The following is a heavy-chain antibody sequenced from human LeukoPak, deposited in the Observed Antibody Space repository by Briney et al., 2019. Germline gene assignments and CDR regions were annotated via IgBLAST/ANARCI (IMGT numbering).Heavy chain of an antibody. D-gene: IGHD3-22*01. J-gene: IGHJ4*02. CDR3: ARDYAMMVDY. CDR2: IKEDGSDK. Sequence: GGSLRLSCAASGFPFSRYWMSWVRQAPGKGLEWVANIKEDGSDKYYVDSVKGRFTISRDNAKNLLFLQVSSLRAEDTAVYYCARDYAMMVDYWGQGTLVTISS. V-gene: IGHV3-7*01. CDR1: GFPFSRYW.